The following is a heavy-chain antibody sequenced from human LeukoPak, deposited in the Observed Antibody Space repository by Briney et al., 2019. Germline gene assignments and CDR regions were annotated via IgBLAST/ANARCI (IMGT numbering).Heavy chain of an antibody. J-gene: IGHJ4*02. Sequence: PGGSLRLSCAASGFTFSSYWMSWVRQAPGQGLEWVANIKQDGSEKYYVDSVKGRFTISRDNAKNSLYLQMNSLRAEDTAVYYCARVGYSGYGDFYFDYWGQGTLVTVSS. V-gene: IGHV3-7*01. D-gene: IGHD5-12*01. CDR1: GFTFSSYW. CDR2: IKQDGSEK. CDR3: ARVGYSGYGDFYFDY.